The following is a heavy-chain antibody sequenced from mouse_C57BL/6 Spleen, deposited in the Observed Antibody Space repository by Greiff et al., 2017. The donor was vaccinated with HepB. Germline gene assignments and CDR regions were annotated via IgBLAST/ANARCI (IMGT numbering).Heavy chain of an antibody. CDR3: ARGYGSSPHYYAMDY. J-gene: IGHJ4*01. CDR2: ISGGGGNT. Sequence: DVMLVESGGGLVKPGGSLKLSCAASGFTFSSYTMSWVRQTPEKRLEWVATISGGGGNTYYPDSVKGRFTISRDNAKNTLYLQMSSLRSEDTALYYCARGYGSSPHYYAMDYWGQGTSVTVSS. D-gene: IGHD1-1*01. V-gene: IGHV5-9*01. CDR1: GFTFSSYT.